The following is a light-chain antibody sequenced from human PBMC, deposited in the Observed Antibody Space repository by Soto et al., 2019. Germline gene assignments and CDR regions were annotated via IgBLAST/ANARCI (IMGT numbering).Light chain of an antibody. J-gene: IGKJ5*01. CDR1: QGSSTY. V-gene: IGKV1-9*01. CDR2: AAS. Sequence: DIQLTQSPSFLSASVGDRITITCRASQGSSTYLGWYQQKPGKAPNLLIYAASTLQDGVPSRFSGSGSGTEFTLTISSLQPEDFATYYCQQLKSYPITFGQGTRLEIK. CDR3: QQLKSYPIT.